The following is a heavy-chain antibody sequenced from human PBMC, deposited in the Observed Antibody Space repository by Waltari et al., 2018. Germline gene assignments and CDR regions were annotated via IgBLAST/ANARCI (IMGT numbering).Heavy chain of an antibody. Sequence: QLQLQESGPGLVKPSETLSLTCPVSGGSISSSSYYWGWIRQPPGKGLEWIGSIYYSGSTYYNPSLKSRVTISVDTSKNQFSLKLSSVTAADTAVYYCARQGQNYIAAAAFDYWGQGTLVTVSS. CDR2: IYYSGST. V-gene: IGHV4-39*01. D-gene: IGHD6-13*01. J-gene: IGHJ4*02. CDR1: GGSISSSSYY. CDR3: ARQGQNYIAAAAFDY.